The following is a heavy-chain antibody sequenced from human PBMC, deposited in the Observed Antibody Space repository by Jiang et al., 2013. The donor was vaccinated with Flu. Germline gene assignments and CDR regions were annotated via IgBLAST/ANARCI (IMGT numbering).Heavy chain of an antibody. CDR1: GGSISSGGYY. J-gene: IGHJ6*02. CDR2: IYYSGST. Sequence: LTCTVSGGSISSGGYYWSWIRQHPGKGLEWIGYIYYSGSTYYNPSLKSRVTISVDTSKNQFSLKLSSVTAADTAVYYCARERITRFRARMDVWGQGTTVTVSS. CDR3: ARERITRFRARMDV. V-gene: IGHV4-31*03. D-gene: IGHD3-9*01.